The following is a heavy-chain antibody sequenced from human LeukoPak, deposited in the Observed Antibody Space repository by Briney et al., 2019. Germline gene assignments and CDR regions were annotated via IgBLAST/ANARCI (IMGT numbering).Heavy chain of an antibody. J-gene: IGHJ4*02. CDR2: ISGSGGST. CDR3: AKDSDYYGSGSYYDY. CDR1: GFTFSSYA. V-gene: IGHV3-23*01. Sequence: SGGSLRLSCAASGFTFSSYAMSWVRQAPGKGLEWVSVISGSGGSTDYADSVKGRSTISRGNSKNTLYLQMNSLRAEDTAVYYCAKDSDYYGSGSYYDYWGQGTLVTVSS. D-gene: IGHD3-10*01.